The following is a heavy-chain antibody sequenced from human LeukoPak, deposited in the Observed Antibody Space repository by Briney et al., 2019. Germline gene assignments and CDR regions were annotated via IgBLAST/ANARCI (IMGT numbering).Heavy chain of an antibody. D-gene: IGHD3-9*01. CDR1: GGSISSGGYY. CDR2: IYYSGST. Sequence: SETLSLTCTVSGGSISSGGYYWSWIRQHPGKGLEWIGYIYYSGSTYYNPSLKSRVTISVDRSKNQFSLKLSSVTAADTAVYYCARGGYDILTGSLDYWGQGTLVTVSS. CDR3: ARGGYDILTGSLDY. J-gene: IGHJ4*02. V-gene: IGHV4-31*03.